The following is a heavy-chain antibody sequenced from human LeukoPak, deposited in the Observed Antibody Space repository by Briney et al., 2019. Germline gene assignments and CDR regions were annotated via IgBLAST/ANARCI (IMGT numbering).Heavy chain of an antibody. J-gene: IGHJ6*03. CDR3: AKDGIRFLVVYYYYMDV. D-gene: IGHD3-3*01. CDR2: IKQDGSEK. Sequence: PGGSLRLSCAASGFTFSRCWMSWVRQAPGKGLEWVANIKQDGSEKYYVDSVKGRFTISRDNSKNTLYLQMNSLRAEDTAMYYCAKDGIRFLVVYYYYMDVWGKGTTVTVSS. CDR1: GFTFSRCW. V-gene: IGHV3-7*01.